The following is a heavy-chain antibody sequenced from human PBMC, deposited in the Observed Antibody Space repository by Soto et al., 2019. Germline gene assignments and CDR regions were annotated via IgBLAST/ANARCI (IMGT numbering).Heavy chain of an antibody. CDR2: VKSKNDGGTT. V-gene: IGHV3-15*07. CDR3: TTDSHITTITVRSEY. Sequence: GGSLRLSCAASGFTFSNAWINWVRQTPGRGLEWVGRVKSKNDGGTTDFAAPVKGRFAISRDDSKNMVYLEMNSLQTEDTAMYYCTTDSHITTITVRSEYWGHGTLVTVSS. J-gene: IGHJ4*01. CDR1: GFTFSNAW. D-gene: IGHD3-22*01.